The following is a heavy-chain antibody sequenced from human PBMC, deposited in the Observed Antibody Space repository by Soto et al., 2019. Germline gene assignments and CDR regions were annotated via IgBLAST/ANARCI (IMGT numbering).Heavy chain of an antibody. J-gene: IGHJ4*02. CDR3: ARGLAGIAVNY. Sequence: ASVKVSFKASGYTFTSYAMHWVRQAPGQRLEWMGWINAGNGNTKYSQKFQGRVTITRDTSASTAYMELSSLRSEDTAVYYCARGLAGIAVNYWGQGTLVTVSS. V-gene: IGHV1-3*01. CDR1: GYTFTSYA. D-gene: IGHD6-19*01. CDR2: INAGNGNT.